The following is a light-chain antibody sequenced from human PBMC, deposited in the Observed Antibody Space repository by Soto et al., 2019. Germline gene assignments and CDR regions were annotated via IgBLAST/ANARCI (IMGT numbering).Light chain of an antibody. J-gene: IGKJ1*01. Sequence: DIQMTQSPSTLPASVGDRVTITCRASQSISNWLACYQQKPGTAPTVLIYHASNLQSGVPSRFSGSGSGTEVKLPIISLPPDNFATYYYQQYNSYSFGHETTVEIK. CDR3: QQYNSYS. V-gene: IGKV1-5*01. CDR1: QSISNW. CDR2: HAS.